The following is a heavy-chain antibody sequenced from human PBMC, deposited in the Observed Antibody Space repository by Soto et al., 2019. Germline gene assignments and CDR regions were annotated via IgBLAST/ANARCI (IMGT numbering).Heavy chain of an antibody. CDR3: ARDSLDYDSSGYYIL. D-gene: IGHD3-22*01. Sequence: VKVSCKASGGTFSSYAISWVRQAPGQRLEWMGGIIPIFGTANYAQKFQGRVTITADESTSTAYMELSSLRSEDTAVYYCARDSLDYDSSGYYILWGQGTLVTVSP. CDR1: GGTFSSYA. V-gene: IGHV1-69*13. CDR2: IIPIFGTA. J-gene: IGHJ4*02.